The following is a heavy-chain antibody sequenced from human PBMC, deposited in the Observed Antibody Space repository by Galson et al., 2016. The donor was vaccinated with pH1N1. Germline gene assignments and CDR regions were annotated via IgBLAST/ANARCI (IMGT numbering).Heavy chain of an antibody. Sequence: SLRLSCAASGFTFSNYGMHWVRQAPGKGLEWLAVILSDGSSEGYANSVKGRFTISRDNSDNTLYLQMHKVRAEDSALYFCVRDDDRPPNNLDHWGQGTLVTVSS. J-gene: IGHJ4*02. CDR1: GFTFSNYG. CDR2: ILSDGSSE. D-gene: IGHD1/OR15-1a*01. CDR3: VRDDDRPPNNLDH. V-gene: IGHV3-33*01.